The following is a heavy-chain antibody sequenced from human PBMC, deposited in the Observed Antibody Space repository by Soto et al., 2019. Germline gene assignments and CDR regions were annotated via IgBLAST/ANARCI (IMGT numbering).Heavy chain of an antibody. CDR1: VYTFTSYG. Sequence: ASVKVSCKASVYTFTSYGISWVRQAPGQGLEWMGWISAYNGNTNYAQKLQGRVTMTTDTSTSTAYMELRSLRSDDTAVYYCAREGVYYDILTGSKPFVNMDYWGQGTLVTVSS. D-gene: IGHD3-9*01. V-gene: IGHV1-18*01. CDR3: AREGVYYDILTGSKPFVNMDY. J-gene: IGHJ4*02. CDR2: ISAYNGNT.